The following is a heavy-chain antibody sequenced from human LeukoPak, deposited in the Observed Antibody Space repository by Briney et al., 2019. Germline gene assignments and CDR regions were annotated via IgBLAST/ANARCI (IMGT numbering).Heavy chain of an antibody. Sequence: ASVKVSCKASGYTFTSYYMHWVRQAPGQGLEWMGIINPSGGSTSYAQKFQGRVTMTRDTSTSTVYMELSSLRSEDTAVYYCAREGGGSGSYYEYYFDYWGQGTLVTVSS. J-gene: IGHJ4*02. V-gene: IGHV1-46*01. CDR1: GYTFTSYY. CDR3: AREGGGSGSYYEYYFDY. D-gene: IGHD3-10*01. CDR2: INPSGGST.